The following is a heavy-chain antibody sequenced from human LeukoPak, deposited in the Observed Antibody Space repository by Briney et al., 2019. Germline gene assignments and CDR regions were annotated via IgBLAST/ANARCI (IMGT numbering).Heavy chain of an antibody. D-gene: IGHD3-22*01. CDR1: GGSISSGSYY. Sequence: SETLSLTCTVSGGSISSGSYYWSWIRQPAGKGLEWIGRIYTSGSTNYNPSLKSRVTISVDTSKNQFSLKLSSVTAADTAVYYCARASYYDRSGYYYHDYWGQGTLVSVSS. V-gene: IGHV4-61*02. J-gene: IGHJ4*02. CDR3: ARASYYDRSGYYYHDY. CDR2: IYTSGST.